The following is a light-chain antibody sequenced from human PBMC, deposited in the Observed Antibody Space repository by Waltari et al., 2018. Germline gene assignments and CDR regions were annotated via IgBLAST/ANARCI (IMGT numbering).Light chain of an antibody. CDR3: VQAIAFPFT. CDR2: GGS. J-gene: IGKJ3*01. V-gene: IGKV2-40*01. CDR1: QSLLHSNGNTY. Sequence: DIVMTQTPLSLPITPGEPASISCRSSQSLLHSNGNTYLHWYLQKPGQSPQPLIYGGSNRASGVPDRFSGSGSGTDFTLTISKVEAEDVGVYYCVQAIAFPFTFGPGTKLDIK.